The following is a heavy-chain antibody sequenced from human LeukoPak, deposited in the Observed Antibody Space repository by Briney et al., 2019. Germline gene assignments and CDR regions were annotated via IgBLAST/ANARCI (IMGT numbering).Heavy chain of an antibody. V-gene: IGHV4-30-2*01. J-gene: IGHJ5*02. D-gene: IGHD6-6*01. Sequence: SETLSLTCTVSGGSISSGGYYWSWIRQPPGKGLEWIGYIYHSGSTYYNPSLKSRVTMSVDTTKNQFSLKLSSVTAADTAVYYCARDVSSSSRWFDPWGQGTLVTVSS. CDR3: ARDVSSSSRWFDP. CDR2: IYHSGST. CDR1: GGSISSGGYY.